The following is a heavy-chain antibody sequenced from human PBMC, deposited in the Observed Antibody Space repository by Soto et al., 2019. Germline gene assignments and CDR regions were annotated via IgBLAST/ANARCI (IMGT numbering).Heavy chain of an antibody. J-gene: IGHJ5*02. V-gene: IGHV4-61*01. CDR2: IYYTGST. D-gene: IGHD3-22*01. CDR1: ASSVSRGNYN. CDR3: ARMSVSMRNWFDP. Sequence: SETLSLTCTVSASSVSRGNYNWSWIRQPPGKGLDWFGDIYYTGSTSYNPSLKSRVTMSVDTSKHQFSLKLNSVTAADTAVYYCARMSVSMRNWFDPWGQGTLVTVSS.